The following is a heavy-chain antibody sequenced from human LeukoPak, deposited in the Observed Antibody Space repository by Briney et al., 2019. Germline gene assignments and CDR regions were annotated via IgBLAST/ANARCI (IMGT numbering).Heavy chain of an antibody. J-gene: IGHJ4*02. CDR1: GFTFSRNW. V-gene: IGHV3-74*01. CDR2: INTDGSTT. Sequence: GGSLRLSCVASGFTFSRNWLHWVRQVPGKGLVWVSRINTDGSTTNYADSVKGRFTISRDNTKNTLYLQMNSLRAEDSAVYFCTRGYNTASLHWCQGTRITVAS. D-gene: IGHD5-18*01. CDR3: TRGYNTASLH.